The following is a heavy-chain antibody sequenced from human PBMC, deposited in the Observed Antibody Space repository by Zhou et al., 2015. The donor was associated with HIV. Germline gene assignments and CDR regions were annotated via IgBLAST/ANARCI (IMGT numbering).Heavy chain of an antibody. D-gene: IGHD5-18*01. Sequence: QVQLVQSGTEVKKPGSSVKVSCKASGAPSATMLLVGCDRPLDKGLSGWEGVIPVFGTANYAPKFQGRVTMTADKSTSTAYMELSSLRYEDTAVYYCARRGIQQWFDSFDIWGQGTTVTVSS. J-gene: IGHJ3*02. CDR3: ARRGIQQWFDSFDI. CDR1: GAPSATML. V-gene: IGHV1-69*06. CDR2: VIPVFGTA.